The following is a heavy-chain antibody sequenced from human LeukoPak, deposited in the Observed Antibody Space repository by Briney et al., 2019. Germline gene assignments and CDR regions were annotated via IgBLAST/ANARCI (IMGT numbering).Heavy chain of an antibody. V-gene: IGHV4-59*01. CDR1: GGSISSYY. Sequence: PSETLSLTCTVSGGSISSYYWSWIRQPPGKGLEWIGYIYYSGSTNYNPSLKSRVTISVDTSKNQFSLKLSSVTAADTAVYYCARDLNSGYDLHAFDIWGQGTMVTVSS. D-gene: IGHD5-12*01. CDR3: ARDLNSGYDLHAFDI. J-gene: IGHJ3*02. CDR2: IYYSGST.